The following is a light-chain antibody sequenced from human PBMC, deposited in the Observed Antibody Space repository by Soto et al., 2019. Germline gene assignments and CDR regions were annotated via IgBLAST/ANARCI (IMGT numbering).Light chain of an antibody. CDR1: NSNVGGHA. CDR3: AVWDDSLSGVL. Sequence: QAVVTQPPSASGTPGQRFTISCSGTNSNVGGHAVSWYQQVPGTAPKVLIYNTNQRPSWVPDRFSGSRSGTSASLVISGLQSEDEADYYCAVWDDSLSGVLFGGGTKLTVL. CDR2: NTN. J-gene: IGLJ2*01. V-gene: IGLV1-44*01.